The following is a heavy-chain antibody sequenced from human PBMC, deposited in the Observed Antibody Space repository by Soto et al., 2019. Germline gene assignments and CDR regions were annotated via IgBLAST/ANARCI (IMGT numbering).Heavy chain of an antibody. Sequence: PGGSLRLSCAASGFTFSSYGMHWVRQAPGKGLEWVEVISYDGSNKYYADSVKGRFTISRDNSKNTLYLQMNSQRAEDTAVYYCAKDQRGGRPRFLEWSSRPGMDVWGQGTTVTVSS. J-gene: IGHJ6*02. CDR1: GFTFSSYG. CDR2: ISYDGSNK. D-gene: IGHD3-3*01. CDR3: AKDQRGGRPRFLEWSSRPGMDV. V-gene: IGHV3-30*18.